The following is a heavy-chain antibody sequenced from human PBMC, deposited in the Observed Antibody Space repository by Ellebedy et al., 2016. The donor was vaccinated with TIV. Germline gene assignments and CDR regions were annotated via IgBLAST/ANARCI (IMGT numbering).Heavy chain of an antibody. CDR1: GASISNKNW. Sequence: GSLRLSCAVSGASISNKNWWGWVRQPPGKGLEWIGEIYHSGSATYNPSLKSRVTVSVDKSRNQFSLNLTSVTAADTAVYYCARVGSSGWSPNEYYFDYWGQGTLVTVSS. J-gene: IGHJ4*02. D-gene: IGHD6-19*01. V-gene: IGHV4-4*02. CDR2: IYHSGSA. CDR3: ARVGSSGWSPNEYYFDY.